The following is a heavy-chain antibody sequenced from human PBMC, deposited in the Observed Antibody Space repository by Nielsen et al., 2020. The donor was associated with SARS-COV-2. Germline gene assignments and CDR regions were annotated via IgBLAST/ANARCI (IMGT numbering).Heavy chain of an antibody. Sequence: GESLKISCEASGFIFNTYGMNWVRQAPGKGLEWISYISDDNTIFYADSVKGRFTISRDNAKNSMSLQMNSLRVEDTAVYYCARDWSRAIDVWGQGTMVTVSS. V-gene: IGHV3-48*04. CDR2: ISDDNTI. CDR3: ARDWSRAIDV. CDR1: GFIFNTYG. J-gene: IGHJ3*01.